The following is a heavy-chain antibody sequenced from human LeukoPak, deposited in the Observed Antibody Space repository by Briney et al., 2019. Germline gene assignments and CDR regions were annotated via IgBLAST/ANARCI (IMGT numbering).Heavy chain of an antibody. CDR1: GFTFSSYS. Sequence: KTGGSLRLSCAASGFTFSSYSMNWVRQAPGKGLERVSSISSSSSYIYYADSVKGRFTISRDNAKNSLYLQMNSLRAEDTAVYYCARSPQGVAAAGNLGMDYWGQGTLVTVSS. J-gene: IGHJ4*02. V-gene: IGHV3-21*01. CDR2: ISSSSSYI. D-gene: IGHD6-13*01. CDR3: ARSPQGVAAAGNLGMDY.